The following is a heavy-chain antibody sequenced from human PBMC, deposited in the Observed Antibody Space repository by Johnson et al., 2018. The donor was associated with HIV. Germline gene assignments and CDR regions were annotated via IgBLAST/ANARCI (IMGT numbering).Heavy chain of an antibody. D-gene: IGHD6-19*01. CDR2: IHYDGNNK. Sequence: QVQLVESGGGVVQPGGSLRLSCAASAFTFSSYAIHWVRQAPGKGLEGVAFIHYDGNNKYYADSVKGRFTISRDNYKNTLYLQMNSLRAEDTAVYYCAKDLSSGWYHAFDIWGQGTMVTVSS. J-gene: IGHJ3*02. CDR3: AKDLSSGWYHAFDI. V-gene: IGHV3-30*02. CDR1: AFTFSSYA.